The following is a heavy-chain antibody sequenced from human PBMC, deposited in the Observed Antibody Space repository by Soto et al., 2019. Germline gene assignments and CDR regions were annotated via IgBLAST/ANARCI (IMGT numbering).Heavy chain of an antibody. V-gene: IGHV3-7*01. D-gene: IGHD1-26*01. CDR1: GFTFNDHY. CDR2: IKQDGSEK. Sequence: VQLVESGGGLVKPGGSLRLSCAASGFTFNDHYMSWVRQAPGKGLEWVANIKQDGSEKYYVDSVRGRFTMSRDNAKYSLYLQMNSLRAEDTAVYYCARVVGATQMDFDYWGQGTLVTVSS. J-gene: IGHJ4*02. CDR3: ARVVGATQMDFDY.